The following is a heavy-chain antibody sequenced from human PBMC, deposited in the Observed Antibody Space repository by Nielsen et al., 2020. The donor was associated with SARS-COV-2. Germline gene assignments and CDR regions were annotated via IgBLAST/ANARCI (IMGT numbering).Heavy chain of an antibody. D-gene: IGHD1-26*01. J-gene: IGHJ3*02. CDR1: GFPFSSYA. Sequence: GGSLRLSCAASGFPFSSYAMHWVRQAPGKGLEWVAVISYDGSNKYYADSVKGRFTISRDNSKNTLYLQMNSLRAEDTAVYYCARVNSGSYSGAFDIWGQGTMVTVSS. CDR3: ARVNSGSYSGAFDI. V-gene: IGHV3-30*04. CDR2: ISYDGSNK.